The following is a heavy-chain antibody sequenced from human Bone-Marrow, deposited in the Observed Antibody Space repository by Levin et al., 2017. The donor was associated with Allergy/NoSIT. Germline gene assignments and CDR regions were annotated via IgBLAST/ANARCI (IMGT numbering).Heavy chain of an antibody. J-gene: IGHJ6*03. CDR3: ATSAVAGPVDYYSMDV. CDR1: GVTVSSKY. Sequence: GGSLRLSCAASGVTVSSKYMSWVRQAPGKGLEWVSVIHRSGNTYYADSVKGRFTISRDNSKNTLFLQMNSLRSEDTAVYYCATSAVAGPVDYYSMDVWGQGTTVTVSS. CDR2: IHRSGNT. D-gene: IGHD6-19*01. V-gene: IGHV3-66*02.